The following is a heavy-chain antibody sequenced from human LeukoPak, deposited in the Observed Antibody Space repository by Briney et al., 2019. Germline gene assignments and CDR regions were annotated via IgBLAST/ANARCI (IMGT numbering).Heavy chain of an antibody. CDR3: ARNYDFWSGYYPLDS. CDR2: IIPIFGTA. D-gene: IGHD3-3*01. Sequence: GASVKVSCKASGGTFSSYAISWVRQAPGQGLVWMGGIIPIFGTANYAQKFQGRVTITADESTSTVYMELSSLRSEDTAVYYCARNYDFWSGYYPLDSWGQGTLVTVSS. J-gene: IGHJ4*02. V-gene: IGHV1-69*13. CDR1: GGTFSSYA.